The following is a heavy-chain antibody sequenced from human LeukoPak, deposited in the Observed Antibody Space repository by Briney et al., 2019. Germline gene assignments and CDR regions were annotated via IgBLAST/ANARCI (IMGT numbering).Heavy chain of an antibody. CDR1: GGSISSSSYY. D-gene: IGHD6-13*01. J-gene: IGHJ4*02. CDR2: IYYGGST. Sequence: PSETLSLTCTVSGGSISSSSYYWGWIRQPPGKGLEWIGSIYYGGSTYYNPSLKSRVTISVDTSKNQFSLNLSSVTAADPAVYYCARQPFGSSWYYFDYWGQGTLDTVSS. CDR3: ARQPFGSSWYYFDY. V-gene: IGHV4-39*01.